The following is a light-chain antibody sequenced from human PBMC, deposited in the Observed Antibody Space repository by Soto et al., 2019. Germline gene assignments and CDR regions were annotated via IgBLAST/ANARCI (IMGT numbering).Light chain of an antibody. CDR1: QSVLYSSNNKNY. CDR3: QQYYTDPLT. Sequence: DIVMTQSPDSLAVYLGERATINCKSSQSVLYSSNNKNYLAWYQQKSGQPPKLLIYWASTRESGVPYRLSGSGSGADFTLSISSLQSEDVAVYYCQQYYTDPLTFGGGTKVEIK. CDR2: WAS. J-gene: IGKJ4*01. V-gene: IGKV4-1*01.